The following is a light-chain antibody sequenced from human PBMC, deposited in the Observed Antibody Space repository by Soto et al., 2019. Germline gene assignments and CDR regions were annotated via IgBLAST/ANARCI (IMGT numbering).Light chain of an antibody. CDR1: QSVSSN. CDR3: QQYNNWPPIT. CDR2: GAS. V-gene: IGKV3-15*01. J-gene: IGKJ5*01. Sequence: EIVITQSPSTLSVSTGERATLSCRASQSVSSNLAWYQQKPGQAPRLLIYGASTRATGIPARFSGSGSGTEFTLTISSLQSEDFAVYYCQQYNNWPPITFGQGTRLEIK.